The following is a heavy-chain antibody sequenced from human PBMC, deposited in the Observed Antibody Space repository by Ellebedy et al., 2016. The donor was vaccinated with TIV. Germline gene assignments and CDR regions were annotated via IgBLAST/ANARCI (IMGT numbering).Heavy chain of an antibody. D-gene: IGHD3-10*01. CDR1: GFTFDDYA. Sequence: SLKISXAASGFTFDDYAMHWVRQAPGKGLEWVSGISWNSGSIGYADSVKGRFTISRDNAKNSLYLQMNSLRAEDTALYYCAKVGWFGELNWFDPWGQGTLVTVSS. V-gene: IGHV3-9*01. CDR3: AKVGWFGELNWFDP. CDR2: ISWNSGSI. J-gene: IGHJ5*02.